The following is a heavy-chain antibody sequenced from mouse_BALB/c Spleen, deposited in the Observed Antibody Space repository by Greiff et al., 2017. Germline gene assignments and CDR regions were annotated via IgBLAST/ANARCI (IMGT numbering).Heavy chain of an antibody. CDR3: ARSSTATRYFDV. CDR2: ISSGSSTI. D-gene: IGHD1-2*01. J-gene: IGHJ1*01. CDR1: GFTFSSFG. V-gene: IGHV5-17*02. Sequence: EVKLVESGGGLVQPGGSRKLSCAASGFTFSSFGMHWVRQAPEKGLEWVAYISSGSSTIYYADTVKGRFTISRDNPKNTLFLQMTSLRSEDTAMYYCARSSTATRYFDVWGAGTTVTVSS.